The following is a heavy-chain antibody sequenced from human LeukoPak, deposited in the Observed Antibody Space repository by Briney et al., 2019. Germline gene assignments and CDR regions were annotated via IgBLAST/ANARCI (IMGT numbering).Heavy chain of an antibody. V-gene: IGHV4-38-2*02. CDR2: IYHSGST. Sequence: SETLSLTCTVSGYSISSGYYWGWIRQPPGKGLEWIGSIYHSGSTYYNPSLKSRVTISVDTSKNQFSLKLSSVTAADTAVYYCARGGYSGYDCFDYWGQGTLVTVSS. CDR1: GYSISSGYY. CDR3: ARGGYSGYDCFDY. D-gene: IGHD5-12*01. J-gene: IGHJ4*02.